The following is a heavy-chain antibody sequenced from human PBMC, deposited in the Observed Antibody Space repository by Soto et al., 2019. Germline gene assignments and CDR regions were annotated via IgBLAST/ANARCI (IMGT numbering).Heavy chain of an antibody. CDR1: GIAISNDNYH. V-gene: IGHV4-39*01. D-gene: IGHD3-9*01. CDR3: VRLLDPLKYFDWMSHDF. J-gene: IGHJ4*02. Sequence: SETLSLTCTVSGIAISNDNYHWGWIRQPPGKGLEWIGSIFYTGNTYYKSSLESRITISVDTSKNQFSLNLRSVTAADTAVYYCVRLLDPLKYFDWMSHDFWGQGTQVTVSS. CDR2: IFYTGNT.